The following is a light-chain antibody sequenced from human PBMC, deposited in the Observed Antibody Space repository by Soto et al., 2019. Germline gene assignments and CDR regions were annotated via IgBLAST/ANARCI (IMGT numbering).Light chain of an antibody. CDR2: GAS. CDR3: QQYGSSIT. V-gene: IGKV3-20*01. Sequence: EIVFTQSPGTLYLSPGERATLSCRASQSVSNNYLAWCQQKPGQAPRLLIYGASNRATGIPDRFSGSGSGTDFTLTISRLEPEDFAVYYCQQYGSSITFGRGTRLEIK. CDR1: QSVSNNY. J-gene: IGKJ5*01.